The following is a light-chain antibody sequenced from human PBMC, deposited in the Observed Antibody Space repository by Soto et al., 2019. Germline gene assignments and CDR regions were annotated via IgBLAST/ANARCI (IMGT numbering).Light chain of an antibody. CDR1: QSISSY. Sequence: EIVLTQSPSTLSLSPGDRATLSCRASQSISSYLAWYQQKPGQAPRLLIYDASNRATGIPARFSGSGSGTDLTLTISSLEPEDFAVYYCQQRTNWPPMYTFGQGTKLEIK. V-gene: IGKV3-11*01. CDR3: QQRTNWPPMYT. J-gene: IGKJ2*01. CDR2: DAS.